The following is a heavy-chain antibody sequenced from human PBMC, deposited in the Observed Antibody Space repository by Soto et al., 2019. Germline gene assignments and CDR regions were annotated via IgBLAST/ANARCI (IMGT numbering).Heavy chain of an antibody. CDR3: ARDQFDSYGPKGGLDY. CDR2: ISAYNGNT. V-gene: IGHV1-18*01. CDR1: GYTFTSYG. J-gene: IGHJ4*02. Sequence: VSVKLYCKASGYTFTSYGISWVRQAPGQGLEWMGWISAYNGNTNYAQKLQGRVTMTTDTSTSTAYMELRSLRSDDTAVYYCARDQFDSYGPKGGLDYWGQGTLVTVSS. D-gene: IGHD5-18*01.